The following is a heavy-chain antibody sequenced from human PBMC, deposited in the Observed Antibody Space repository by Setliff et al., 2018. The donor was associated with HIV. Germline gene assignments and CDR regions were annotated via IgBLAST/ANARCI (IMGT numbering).Heavy chain of an antibody. V-gene: IGHV4-59*01. Sequence: SETLSLTCTVSGGSISGFHWSWVRQSPGKGLEWIGCFYYSGGTRYNPSLESRVTISVDMSKNQFSLKLSSVTAADTAVYYCARGLGRGSSEYYYYYYYMDVWGKGTTVTVSS. CDR1: GGSISGFH. CDR3: ARGLGRGSSEYYYYYYYMDV. J-gene: IGHJ6*03. D-gene: IGHD2-2*01. CDR2: FYYSGGT.